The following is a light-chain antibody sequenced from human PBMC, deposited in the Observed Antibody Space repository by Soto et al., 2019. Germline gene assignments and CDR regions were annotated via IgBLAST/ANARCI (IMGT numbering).Light chain of an antibody. CDR3: QQRFSWPLT. J-gene: IGKJ4*01. V-gene: IGKV3-11*01. Sequence: EIVLTQSPATLSFSPVERSILSLRASQSVGGYLAWYQQKAGQAPRLLIYDASYRATGIPGRFSGSGSGTDFTLTISNLEPEDFAVYYCQQRFSWPLTFGGGTKVDIK. CDR1: QSVGGY. CDR2: DAS.